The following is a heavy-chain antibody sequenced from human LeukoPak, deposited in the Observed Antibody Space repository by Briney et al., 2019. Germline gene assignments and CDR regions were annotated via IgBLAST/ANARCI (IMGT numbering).Heavy chain of an antibody. CDR1: GYTFTGYY. D-gene: IGHD3-3*01. CDR2: INPNSGGT. Sequence: ASVKVSCKASGYTFTGYYMHWVRQAPGQGLEWMGWINPNSGGTNYAQKFQGRVTMTRDTSISTAYMELSRLRSDDTAVYYCARDRHYDFWSGYYCYWGQGTLVTVSS. CDR3: ARDRHYDFWSGYYCY. V-gene: IGHV1-2*02. J-gene: IGHJ4*02.